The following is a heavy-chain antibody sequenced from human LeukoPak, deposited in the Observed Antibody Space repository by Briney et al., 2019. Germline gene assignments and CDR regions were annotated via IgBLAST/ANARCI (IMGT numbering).Heavy chain of an antibody. CDR2: ITSRSSYI. J-gene: IGHJ6*02. V-gene: IGHV3-21*01. CDR1: GFTFSSYS. D-gene: IGHD6-13*01. Sequence: GGSLRLSCAASGFTFSSYSMNWVRQAPGKGLEWVSSITSRSSYIYYADSVKGRFTISRDHAKNSLYLQMNSLRAEDTAVYYCAGAAAGYYYYYGMDVWGQGTTVTVSS. CDR3: AGAAAGYYYYYGMDV.